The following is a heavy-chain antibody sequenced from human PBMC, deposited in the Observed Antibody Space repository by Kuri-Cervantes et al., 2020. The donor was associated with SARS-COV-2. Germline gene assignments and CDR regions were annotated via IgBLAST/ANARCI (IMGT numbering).Heavy chain of an antibody. J-gene: IGHJ4*02. D-gene: IGHD5-18*01. Sequence: GESLKISCAASGFTFSSYWMSWVRQAPGKGLEWVANIKQDGSEKYYVDSVKGRFTISRDNAKNSLYLQMNSLRAEDTAVYYCARDSSGYSYGFGYFDYWGQGTLVTVSS. CDR3: ARDSSGYSYGFGYFDY. CDR1: GFTFSSYW. CDR2: IKQDGSEK. V-gene: IGHV3-7*01.